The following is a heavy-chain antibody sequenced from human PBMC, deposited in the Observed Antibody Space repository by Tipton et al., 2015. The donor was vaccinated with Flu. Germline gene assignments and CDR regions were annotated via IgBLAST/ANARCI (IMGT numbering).Heavy chain of an antibody. Sequence: LRLSCTVSGGSISSYYWSWIRQPPGEGLEWIGCIYYSGSTSYNPSLKSRVTISVDTSKNQFSLKLRSVTAADTAVYYCARENGEYSNGEIDYWGQGTLVTVSS. CDR1: GGSISSYY. V-gene: IGHV4-59*01. CDR3: ARENGEYSNGEIDY. J-gene: IGHJ4*02. D-gene: IGHD4-11*01. CDR2: IYYSGST.